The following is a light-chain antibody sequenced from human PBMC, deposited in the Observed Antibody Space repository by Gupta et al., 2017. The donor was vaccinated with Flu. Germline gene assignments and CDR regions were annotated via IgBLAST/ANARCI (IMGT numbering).Light chain of an antibody. J-gene: IGLJ2*01. Sequence: ACWYQQQPGQAPVLVFCGKHYRPSCLPDRFSGPSSGNTASLTIPVAHADDEADCYCNSRDSVGYPVVFGGWTKLTFL. CDR3: NSRDSVGYPVV. V-gene: IGLV3-19*01. CDR2: GKH.